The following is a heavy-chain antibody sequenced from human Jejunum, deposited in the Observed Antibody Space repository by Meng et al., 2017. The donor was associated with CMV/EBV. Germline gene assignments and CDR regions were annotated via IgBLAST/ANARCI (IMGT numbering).Heavy chain of an antibody. D-gene: IGHD3-22*01. V-gene: IGHV3-74*01. Sequence: GFTFSNYSMHLIRPAPGKGLMWVSRINNDGSGTVYANFVKGRFTIPRDNAKKTFYLQMNSLSAEDTAVYYCVASGYDSIHAFDIWGQETVVTVSS. J-gene: IGHJ3*02. CDR1: GFTFSNYS. CDR3: VASGYDSIHAFDI. CDR2: INNDGSGT.